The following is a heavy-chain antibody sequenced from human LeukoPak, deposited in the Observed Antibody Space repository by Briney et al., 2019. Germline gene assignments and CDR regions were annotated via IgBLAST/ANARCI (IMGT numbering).Heavy chain of an antibody. CDR3: ATELRCKEY. Sequence: ASVKVSCKASGYTFTSYDINWVRQATGQGLEWLGWMNPNSGNTGYAQKFQGRVTMTSDTSIDTAYMELTSLRSEDTAVYYCATELRCKEYWGQGTLVTVSS. D-gene: IGHD4-17*01. J-gene: IGHJ4*02. V-gene: IGHV1-8*01. CDR1: GYTFTSYD. CDR2: MNPNSGNT.